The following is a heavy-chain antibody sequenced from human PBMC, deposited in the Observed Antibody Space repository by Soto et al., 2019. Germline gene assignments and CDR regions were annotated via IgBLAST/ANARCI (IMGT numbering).Heavy chain of an antibody. CDR3: ARGKDSDGYYYSEY. CDR1: GGSISSGGYY. CDR2: IYSSGGT. Sequence: PSETLSLTCTVSGGSISSGGYYWSWIRQHPGKGLEWIGYIYSSGGTYYHPSLKSRLIVSSDTSKNQFSLRLNSVTAADTAVYYCARGKDSDGYYYSEYWGQGTLVTVSS. D-gene: IGHD3-22*01. J-gene: IGHJ4*02. V-gene: IGHV4-31*03.